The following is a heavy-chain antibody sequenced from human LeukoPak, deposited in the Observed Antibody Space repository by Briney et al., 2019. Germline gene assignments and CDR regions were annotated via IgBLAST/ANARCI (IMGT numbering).Heavy chain of an antibody. V-gene: IGHV4-34*01. CDR1: GGSFSGYY. D-gene: IGHD6-6*01. J-gene: IGHJ6*03. CDR3: ARADSSIAARLSRSSIFNYYYYMDV. CDR2: INHSGST. Sequence: PSETLSLTCAVYGGSFSGYYWSWIRQPPGKGLEWIGEINHSGSTHYNPSLKSRVTISVDTSKNQFSLKLSSVTAADTAVYYCARADSSIAARLSRSSIFNYYYYMDVWGKGTTVTVSS.